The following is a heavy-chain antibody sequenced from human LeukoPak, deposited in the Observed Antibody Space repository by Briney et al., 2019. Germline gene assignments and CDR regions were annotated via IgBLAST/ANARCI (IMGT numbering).Heavy chain of an antibody. J-gene: IGHJ6*03. Sequence: KPSETLSLTCTVSGGSISSYYWSWIRQPAGKGLEWIGRIYTSGSTNYNPSLKSRVTMSVDTSKNQFSLKLGSVTAADTAVYYCARESAFGVAPDYYYMDVWGKGTTVTVSS. CDR1: GGSISSYY. CDR3: ARESAFGVAPDYYYMDV. V-gene: IGHV4-4*07. D-gene: IGHD3-3*01. CDR2: IYTSGST.